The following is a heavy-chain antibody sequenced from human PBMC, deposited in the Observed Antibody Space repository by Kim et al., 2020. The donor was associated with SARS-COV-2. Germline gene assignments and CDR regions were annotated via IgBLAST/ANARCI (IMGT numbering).Heavy chain of an antibody. CDR3: ASAHIAAPAYYYYGMDV. V-gene: IGHV3-11*03. Sequence: SVKGRFTSSRDNAKNSLYLQMNSLRAEDTAVYYCASAHIAAPAYYYYGMDVWGQGTTVTVSS. J-gene: IGHJ6*02. D-gene: IGHD6-13*01.